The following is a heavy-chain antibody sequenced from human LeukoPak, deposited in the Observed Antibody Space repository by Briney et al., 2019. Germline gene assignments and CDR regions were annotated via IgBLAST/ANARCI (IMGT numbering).Heavy chain of an antibody. CDR2: TRNKANSYTT. D-gene: IGHD1-26*01. V-gene: IGHV3-72*01. Sequence: TGGSLRLSCAASGFTFSDHYMDWVRQAPGKGLEWVGRTRNKANSYTTEYAASVKGRFTISRDDSKNSLYLQMNSLKTEDTAVYYCARVSGRTAFDIWGQGTMVTVSS. CDR1: GFTFSDHY. CDR3: ARVSGRTAFDI. J-gene: IGHJ3*02.